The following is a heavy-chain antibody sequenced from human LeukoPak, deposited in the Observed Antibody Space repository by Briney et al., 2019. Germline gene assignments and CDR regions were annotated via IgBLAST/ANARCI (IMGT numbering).Heavy chain of an antibody. V-gene: IGHV1-2*02. D-gene: IGHD3-22*01. J-gene: IGHJ4*02. CDR2: INPNNGGT. Sequence: GASVKVSCKTSGYTFTGYYIHWVRQAPGQGLEWMGWINPNNGGTKYAQNFQGRVTMTRDSSMSTAYMELSRLRSDDTDVYYCARDYAYDSSVHFDYWGQGTLVTVSS. CDR3: ARDYAYDSSVHFDY. CDR1: GYTFTGYY.